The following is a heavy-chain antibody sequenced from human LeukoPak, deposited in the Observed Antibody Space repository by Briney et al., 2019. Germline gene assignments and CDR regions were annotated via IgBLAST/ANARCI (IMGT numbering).Heavy chain of an antibody. Sequence: GGSLRLSCAASAFTFSNYWMSWVRQAPGKGLEWVANIKEDGSEKYYVDSVKGRFTISRDNAKNSLYLQMNSLRAEDTAVYYCAREPFYDSSGYYLRAAFDIWGQGTLVTVSS. CDR1: AFTFSNYW. D-gene: IGHD3-22*01. CDR3: AREPFYDSSGYYLRAAFDI. J-gene: IGHJ3*02. CDR2: IKEDGSEK. V-gene: IGHV3-7*01.